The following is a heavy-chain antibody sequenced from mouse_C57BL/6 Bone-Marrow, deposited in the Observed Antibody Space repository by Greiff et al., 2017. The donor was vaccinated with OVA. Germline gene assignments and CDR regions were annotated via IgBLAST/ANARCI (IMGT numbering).Heavy chain of an antibody. J-gene: IGHJ4*01. CDR2: IWGGGST. CDR3: ARRGYAMDY. CDR1: GFSLTSYG. V-gene: IGHV2-9*01. Sequence: QVQLKESGPGLVAPSQSLSITCTASGFSLTSYGVDWVRQTPGKGLEWLGVIWGGGSTNYYSALMSSLSTSKDNSKNQVYLKMNSLQADDTAMYYCARRGYAMDYWGQGTTVTVSS.